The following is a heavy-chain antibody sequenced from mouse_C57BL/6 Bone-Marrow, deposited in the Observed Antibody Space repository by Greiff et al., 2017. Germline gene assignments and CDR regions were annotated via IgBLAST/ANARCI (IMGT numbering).Heavy chain of an antibody. J-gene: IGHJ4*01. D-gene: IGHD2-4*01. V-gene: IGHV5-6*01. CDR2: ISSGGSYT. CDR3: ARDVGLRGDY. CDR1: GFTFSSYG. Sequence: EVQRVQSGGDLVKPGGSLKLSCAASGFTFSSYGMSWVRQTPDKRLEWVATISSGGSYTYYPDSVKGRFTISRDNATNTLYLQMSSLKSEDTAMYYCARDVGLRGDYWGQGTTVTVSS.